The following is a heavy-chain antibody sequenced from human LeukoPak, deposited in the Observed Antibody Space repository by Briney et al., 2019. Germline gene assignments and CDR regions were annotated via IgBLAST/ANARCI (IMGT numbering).Heavy chain of an antibody. CDR3: ARGLKCSSSWYWGPYYFDY. Sequence: ASVKVSCKASGYTFTGYYMHWVRQAPGQGLEWMGWINPNSGGTNYAQKFQGRVTMTRDTSISTAYMELSRLRSDDTAVYYCARGLKCSSSWYWGPYYFDYWGQGTLVTVSS. CDR1: GYTFTGYY. D-gene: IGHD6-13*01. J-gene: IGHJ4*02. CDR2: INPNSGGT. V-gene: IGHV1-2*02.